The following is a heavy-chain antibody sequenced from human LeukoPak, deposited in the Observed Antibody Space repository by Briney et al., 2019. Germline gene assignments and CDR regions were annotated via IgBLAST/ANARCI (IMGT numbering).Heavy chain of an antibody. J-gene: IGHJ4*01. CDR1: GFTFSSYW. CDR2: IKQDGGEK. Sequence: GGSLRLSCAVSGFTFSSYWMNWVRQAPGKGLEWVASIKQDGGEKSYVNSVKGRFTISRDNAKNSLYLQMSSLSAEDTAVYYCARDGTAAGLYFDLWGQGTLVTVSS. V-gene: IGHV3-7*01. CDR3: ARDGTAAGLYFDL. D-gene: IGHD6-13*01.